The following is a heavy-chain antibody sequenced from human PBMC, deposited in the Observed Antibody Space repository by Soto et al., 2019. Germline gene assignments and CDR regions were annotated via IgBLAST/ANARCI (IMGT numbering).Heavy chain of an antibody. J-gene: IGHJ3*02. Sequence: QVQLVESGGGVVQPGRSLRLSCAASGFTLSSYAMHWVRQATGKGLEWVAVTSYDGSNEWYADSVKGRFTISRDNSKNALYQQMNNLRAEDTAVYYCATEGYYYSRGQDAFDIWGQGTMVTVSS. CDR2: TSYDGSNE. CDR1: GFTLSSYA. D-gene: IGHD3-22*01. V-gene: IGHV3-30-3*01. CDR3: ATEGYYYSRGQDAFDI.